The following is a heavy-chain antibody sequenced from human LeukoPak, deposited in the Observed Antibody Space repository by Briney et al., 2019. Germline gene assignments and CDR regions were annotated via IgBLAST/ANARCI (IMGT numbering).Heavy chain of an antibody. CDR2: TYYSGST. D-gene: IGHD3-10*01. Sequence: TSETLSLTCTVSGGSISSYYWSWIRQPPGKGLEWIGYTYYSGSTNYNPSLKSRVTISVDTSKNQFSLKLSSVTAADTAVYYCARADMVRGVIMKPNWFDPWGQGTLVTVSS. CDR3: ARADMVRGVIMKPNWFDP. V-gene: IGHV4-59*01. J-gene: IGHJ5*02. CDR1: GGSISSYY.